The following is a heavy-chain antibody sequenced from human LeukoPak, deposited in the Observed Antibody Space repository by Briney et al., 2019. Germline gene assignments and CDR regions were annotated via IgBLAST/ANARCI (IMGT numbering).Heavy chain of an antibody. Sequence: GAALKISCKGSGYSFTSYWIGWVRRMPGKGLEGMGIIYPGDSDTRYSPSLQGQVTISADKSISTAYLQWSSLKASDTAMYYCARHGIDILTGYYVYWGQGTLVTVSS. V-gene: IGHV5-51*01. CDR2: IYPGDSDT. J-gene: IGHJ4*02. D-gene: IGHD3-9*01. CDR3: ARHGIDILTGYYVY. CDR1: GYSFTSYW.